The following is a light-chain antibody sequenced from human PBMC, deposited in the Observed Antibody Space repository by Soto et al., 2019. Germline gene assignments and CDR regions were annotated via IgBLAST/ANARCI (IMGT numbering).Light chain of an antibody. Sequence: QSVLTQPRSVSGSPGQSVTISCTGTSSDVGCYNYVSWYQQHPGKAPKLMMYDVSKRPSGVTDRFSGSKSGNTASLTISGLQAEDEADYYCCSYAGSYTYVFGTGTKLTVL. CDR3: CSYAGSYTYV. V-gene: IGLV2-11*01. CDR2: DVS. CDR1: SSDVGCYNY. J-gene: IGLJ1*01.